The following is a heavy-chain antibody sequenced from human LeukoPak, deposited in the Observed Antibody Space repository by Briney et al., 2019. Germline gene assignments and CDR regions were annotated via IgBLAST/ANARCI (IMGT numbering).Heavy chain of an antibody. CDR3: ARSACSGGSCYLNPNYYYYMDV. Sequence: SETLSLTCTVSGGSISGYYWIWIRQPPGKGLEWIGYMDNIGYTNYNPSLKSRVTISVDTSKNQFSLKLSSVTAADTAVYYCARSACSGGSCYLNPNYYYYMDVWGKGTTVTISS. CDR2: MDNIGYT. CDR1: GGSISGYY. V-gene: IGHV4-59*01. D-gene: IGHD2-15*01. J-gene: IGHJ6*03.